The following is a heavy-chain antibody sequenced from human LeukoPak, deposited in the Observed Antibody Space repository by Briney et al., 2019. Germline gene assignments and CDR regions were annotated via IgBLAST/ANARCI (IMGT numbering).Heavy chain of an antibody. V-gene: IGHV3-30-3*01. CDR3: ARGGKWLVQYAFDI. CDR1: GFTFSSYA. D-gene: IGHD6-19*01. CDR2: ISYDGSNK. Sequence: GGSLRLSCAASGFTFSSYAMPWVRQAPGKGLEWVAVISYDGSNKYYGDSVKGRFTISRDNSKNTLYLQVNSLRAEDTAVYYCARGGKWLVQYAFDIWGQGTMVTVSS. J-gene: IGHJ3*02.